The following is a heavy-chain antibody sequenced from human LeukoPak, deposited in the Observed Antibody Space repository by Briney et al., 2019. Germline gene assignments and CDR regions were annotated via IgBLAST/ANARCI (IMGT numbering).Heavy chain of an antibody. D-gene: IGHD2-15*01. Sequence: GGSLRLSCAASGFTFSSYWMSWVRQAPGKGLEWVSAISGSGGSTYYADSVKGRFTISRDNSKNTLYLQMNSLRAEDTAVYYCATTGASGGSFRWFDPWGQGTLVTVSS. V-gene: IGHV3-23*01. CDR3: ATTGASGGSFRWFDP. CDR1: GFTFSSYW. CDR2: ISGSGGST. J-gene: IGHJ5*02.